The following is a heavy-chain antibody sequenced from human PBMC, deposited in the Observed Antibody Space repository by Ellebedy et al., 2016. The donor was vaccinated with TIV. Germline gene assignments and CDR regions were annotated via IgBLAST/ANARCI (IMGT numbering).Heavy chain of an antibody. Sequence: PGGSLRLSCAASGFTFSTYGMHWVRQAPGKGLQWVAAMWYDGRNKYYAASEKGRFTISRDNSKNTLFLQMNSLRGEDTAVYYCARDLGELLPALNFDYWGQGSLVTVSS. CDR3: ARDLGELLPALNFDY. J-gene: IGHJ4*02. V-gene: IGHV3-33*01. CDR2: MWYDGRNK. CDR1: GFTFSTYG. D-gene: IGHD1-26*01.